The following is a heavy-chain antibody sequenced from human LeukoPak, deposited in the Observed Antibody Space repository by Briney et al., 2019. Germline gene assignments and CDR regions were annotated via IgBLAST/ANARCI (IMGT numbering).Heavy chain of an antibody. CDR1: GFSFSDYS. CDR2: ISSYSTYI. Sequence: GGSLRLSCAASGFSFSDYSMNWVRQAPGKGLEGVSFISSYSTYIYYADSLKGRFTTSRDNAKNSLYLQMNSLRAEDTAVYYCARDSFAGYDSSGYSSYDYWGQGTLVTVSS. J-gene: IGHJ4*02. CDR3: ARDSFAGYDSSGYSSYDY. D-gene: IGHD3-22*01. V-gene: IGHV3-21*01.